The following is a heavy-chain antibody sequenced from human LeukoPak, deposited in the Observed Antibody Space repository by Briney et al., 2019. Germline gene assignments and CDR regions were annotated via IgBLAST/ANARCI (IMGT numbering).Heavy chain of an antibody. CDR3: ARTQYSGSYYDAFDI. CDR2: IWFDGSNE. Sequence: GGSLRLSCAASGFTFSSYGMHWVRQAPGKGLEWVALIWFDGSNEYYADPVKGRFTFSRDNSKNTLYLQMNSLRAEDTAVYYCARTQYSGSYYDAFDIWGQGTMVTVSS. J-gene: IGHJ3*02. D-gene: IGHD1-26*01. V-gene: IGHV3-33*01. CDR1: GFTFSSYG.